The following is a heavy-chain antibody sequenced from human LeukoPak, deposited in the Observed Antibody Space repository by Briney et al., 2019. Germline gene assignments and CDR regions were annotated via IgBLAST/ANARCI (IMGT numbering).Heavy chain of an antibody. CDR3: AKETTYPYGDFES. D-gene: IGHD4-17*01. V-gene: IGHV3-9*01. J-gene: IGHJ4*02. CDR2: ITWNSADI. CDR1: AFTFDDYS. Sequence: GGSLRLSCEASAFTFDDYSMPWVRQAPGKGLEWVSGITWNSADIGYAASVKGRFTISRDNAKNFLYLQMNSRRAEDTAFYYCAKETTYPYGDFESWGQGTLVTVSS.